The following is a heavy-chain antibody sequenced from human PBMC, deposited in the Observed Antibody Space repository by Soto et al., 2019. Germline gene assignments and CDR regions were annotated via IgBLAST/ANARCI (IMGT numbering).Heavy chain of an antibody. J-gene: IGHJ4*02. Sequence: GGSLRLSCSASGFTFSSYAMHWVRQAPGKGLEYVSAISSNGGSTYYADSVKGRFTISRDNSKNTLYLQMGSLRAEDTAVYYCVKDRGYCSSTSCYPLFDYWGQGTLVTVSS. D-gene: IGHD2-2*01. CDR3: VKDRGYCSSTSCYPLFDY. CDR1: GFTFSSYA. V-gene: IGHV3-64D*06. CDR2: ISSNGGST.